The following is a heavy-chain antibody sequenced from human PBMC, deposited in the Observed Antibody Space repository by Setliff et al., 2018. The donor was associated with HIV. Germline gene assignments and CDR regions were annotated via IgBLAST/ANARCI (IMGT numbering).Heavy chain of an antibody. CDR3: ARQAIFGYYDSSGYLDY. D-gene: IGHD3-22*01. Sequence: KSSETLSLTCTVSGGSINSTSYYWGWIRQPPGNGLEWIGSIYHTGSTYYNPSLQSRVTISVDTSKNLFSLRLSSVTASDTAVYYCARQAIFGYYDSSGYLDYWGQGTLVTVSS. V-gene: IGHV4-39*01. CDR1: GGSINSTSYY. CDR2: IYHTGST. J-gene: IGHJ4*02.